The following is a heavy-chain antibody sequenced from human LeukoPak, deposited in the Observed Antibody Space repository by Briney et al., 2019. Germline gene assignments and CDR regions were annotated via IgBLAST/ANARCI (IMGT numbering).Heavy chain of an antibody. V-gene: IGHV3-74*01. Sequence: PGGSVRLSCAASGLTFSNNWMHWVRQAPGKGLVWVSRINSDGSTTTYADSVKGRFTISRDNAKNTLYLQMNSLRAEDTAVYYCARGYIYGYDCWGQGALVTVSS. D-gene: IGHD5-18*01. CDR3: ARGYIYGYDC. CDR1: GLTFSNNW. J-gene: IGHJ4*02. CDR2: INSDGSTT.